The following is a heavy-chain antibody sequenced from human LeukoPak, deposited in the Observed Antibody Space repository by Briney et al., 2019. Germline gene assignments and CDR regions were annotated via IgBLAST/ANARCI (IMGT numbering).Heavy chain of an antibody. V-gene: IGHV4-39*01. CDR1: GGSINTNSYS. Sequence: NPSETLSLTCTVSGGSINTNSYSWGWIRQAPGKGLEWIGSIYYSGTTYYNPSLRSRVTISVDTSKNQFSLKLSSVTAADTAVYYCARGTVYDFGDQGTLVTVSS. J-gene: IGHJ4*02. CDR2: IYYSGTT. D-gene: IGHD2-8*01. CDR3: ARGTVYDF.